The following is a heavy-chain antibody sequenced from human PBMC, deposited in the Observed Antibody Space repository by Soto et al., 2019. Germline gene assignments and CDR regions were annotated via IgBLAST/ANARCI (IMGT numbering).Heavy chain of an antibody. J-gene: IGHJ6*02. Sequence: EVQLLESGGGLVQPGGSLRLYCAASGFTFSSYAMSWVRQAPGKGLEWVSAISGSGGSTYYADSVKGRFTISRDNSKNTLYLQMNSLRAEDTAVYYCAKRVGHYDILTGYYYYYGMDVWGQGTTVTVSS. CDR2: ISGSGGST. V-gene: IGHV3-23*01. D-gene: IGHD3-9*01. CDR3: AKRVGHYDILTGYYYYYGMDV. CDR1: GFTFSSYA.